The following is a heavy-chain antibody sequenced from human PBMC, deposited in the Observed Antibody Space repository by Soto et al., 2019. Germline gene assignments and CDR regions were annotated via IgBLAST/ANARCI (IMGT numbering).Heavy chain of an antibody. V-gene: IGHV3-64*01. J-gene: IGHJ3*02. Sequence: GGSLRLSCAASGFTFSSYAMHWVGQAPGKGLEYVSAISSNGGSTYYANSVKGRFTISRDNSKNTLYLQMGSLRAEGMAVYYCASGGSSWYGAFDIWGQGTMVTVSS. CDR1: GFTFSSYA. CDR2: ISSNGGST. CDR3: ASGGSSWYGAFDI. D-gene: IGHD6-13*01.